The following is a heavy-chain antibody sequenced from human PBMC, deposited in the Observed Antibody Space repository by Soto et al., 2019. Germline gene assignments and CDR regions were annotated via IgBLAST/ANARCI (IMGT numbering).Heavy chain of an antibody. CDR3: AGRIGKAVY. D-gene: IGHD2-15*01. CDR2: ISGSSSTI. Sequence: GGSLRLSCAAAGFTFSSYSMNWVRQAPGKGLEWVSYISGSSSTIYYADSVKGRFTISRDNVKTSLYLQMKSLRDEDTAVYFCAGRIGKAVYWGQGTLVTGSS. CDR1: GFTFSSYS. V-gene: IGHV3-48*02. J-gene: IGHJ1*01.